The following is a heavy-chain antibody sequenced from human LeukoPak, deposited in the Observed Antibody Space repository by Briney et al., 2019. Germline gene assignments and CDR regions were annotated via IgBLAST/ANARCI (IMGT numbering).Heavy chain of an antibody. D-gene: IGHD2-2*01. CDR2: LRFIDDST. V-gene: IGHV3-23*01. CDR3: GREGYTSGYAGAFDT. J-gene: IGHJ3*02. Sequence: GGSLRLSCIASGSTLRNNIMTWVRQAPGKGLELVSSLRFIDDSTYYPDSVKGRFTISRDTSKNTLFLQLNSLIPEDTGVYYCGREGYTSGYAGAFDTWGQGTMVTV. CDR1: GSTLRNNI.